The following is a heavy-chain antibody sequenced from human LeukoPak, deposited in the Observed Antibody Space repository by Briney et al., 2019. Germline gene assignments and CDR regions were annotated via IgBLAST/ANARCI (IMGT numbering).Heavy chain of an antibody. J-gene: IGHJ4*02. D-gene: IGHD4-17*01. Sequence: ASVKVSCKASGYTFTSYDINWVRQATGQGLEWKGWMNPNSGNTGYAQKFQGRVTMTRNTSISTAYMELSSLRSEDTAVYYCARGPPTVTTPGNFDYWGQGTLVTVSS. CDR3: ARGPPTVTTPGNFDY. CDR1: GYTFTSYD. V-gene: IGHV1-8*01. CDR2: MNPNSGNT.